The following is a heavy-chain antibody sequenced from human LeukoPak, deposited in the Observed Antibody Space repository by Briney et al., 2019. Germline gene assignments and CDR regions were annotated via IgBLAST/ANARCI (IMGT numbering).Heavy chain of an antibody. CDR2: ISSSSSYI. V-gene: IGHV3-21*01. J-gene: IGHJ4*02. Sequence: PGGSLRLSCAASGFTFSSYSMNWVRQAPGKGLEWVSSISSSSSYIYYADSVKGRFTISRDNAKNSLYLQMNSLRAEDTAVYYCARTAVAGSFSEFSFDYWAREPWSPSPQ. D-gene: IGHD6-19*01. CDR1: GFTFSSYS. CDR3: ARTAVAGSFSEFSFDY.